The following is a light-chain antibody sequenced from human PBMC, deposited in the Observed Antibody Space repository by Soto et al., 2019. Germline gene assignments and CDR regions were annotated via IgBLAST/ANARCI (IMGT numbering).Light chain of an antibody. J-gene: IGKJ1*01. V-gene: IGKV3-20*01. CDR1: QSLSSNS. CDR3: QQYSSSPQT. CDR2: GAS. Sequence: EIVFTQSPGTLSLSPGEGAALSCRASQSLSSNSLAWYKHKPGQAPRLLIYGASSKATGVPDRFYGTGSGTDFTLTISRLQPEDFEVYYCQQYSSSPQTFGQGTKVDI.